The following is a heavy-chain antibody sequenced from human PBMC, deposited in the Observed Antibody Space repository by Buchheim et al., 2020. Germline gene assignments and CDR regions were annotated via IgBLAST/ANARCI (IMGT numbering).Heavy chain of an antibody. CDR1: GFPFANDG. D-gene: IGHD5-24*01. V-gene: IGHV3-23*01. J-gene: IGHJ4*02. CDR2: ISGSGDKT. CDR3: AKDRIHRDDSDF. Sequence: EVQLLESGGGLVQPGGSLRLSCVASGFPFANDGMAWVRQAPGKGLEWVSSISGSGDKTDFADSVKGRLIISRDNSKKAPYLQMNSLRAGDTALYYCAKDRIHRDDSDFWGQGTL.